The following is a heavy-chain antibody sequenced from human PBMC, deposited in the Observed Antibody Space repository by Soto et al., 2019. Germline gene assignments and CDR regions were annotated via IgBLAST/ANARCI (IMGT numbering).Heavy chain of an antibody. D-gene: IGHD3-10*01. J-gene: IGHJ3*02. Sequence: ASVKVSCKASGGTFSSYAISWVRQAPGQGLEWMGGIIPIFGIANYAQKFQGRVTITADKSTSTAYMELSSLRSEDTAVYYCVRARITMVRGVIDAFDIWGQGTMVTVSS. CDR1: GGTFSSYA. CDR3: VRARITMVRGVIDAFDI. V-gene: IGHV1-69*10. CDR2: IIPIFGIA.